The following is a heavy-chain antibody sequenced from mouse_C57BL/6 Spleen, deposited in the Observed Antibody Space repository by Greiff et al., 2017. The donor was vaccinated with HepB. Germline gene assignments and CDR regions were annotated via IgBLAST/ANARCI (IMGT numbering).Heavy chain of an antibody. CDR1: GYAFSSSW. Sequence: QVQLQESGPELVKPGASVKISCKASGYAFSSSWMNWVKQRPGKGLEWIGRIYPGDGDTNYNGKFKGKATLTADKSSSTAYMQLSSLTSEDSAVYFCARRSSGWDDYWGQGTTLTVSS. CDR3: ARRSSGWDDY. J-gene: IGHJ2*01. V-gene: IGHV1-82*01. CDR2: IYPGDGDT. D-gene: IGHD3-2*02.